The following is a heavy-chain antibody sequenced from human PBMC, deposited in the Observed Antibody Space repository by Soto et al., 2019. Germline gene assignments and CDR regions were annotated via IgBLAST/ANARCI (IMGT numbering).Heavy chain of an antibody. V-gene: IGHV1-3*01. CDR2: INVANGNT. D-gene: IGHD2-2*01. CDR1: GYTFSAYA. CDR3: ARDASTAGGSCYAH. Sequence: GASVKVSCQASGYTFSAYAIHWVRKAPGQRLEWMGWINVANGNTGYSQNFQDRFTITRDTSATTAHMELSSLRSEDTAVYFCARDASTAGGSCYAHWGQGTLVTVSS. J-gene: IGHJ4*02.